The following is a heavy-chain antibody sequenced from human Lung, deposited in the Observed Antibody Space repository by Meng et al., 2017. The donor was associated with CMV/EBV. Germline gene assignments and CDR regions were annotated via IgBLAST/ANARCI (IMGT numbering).Heavy chain of an antibody. D-gene: IGHD2-21*02. J-gene: IGHJ4*02. CDR2: ISTYNGKT. V-gene: IGHV1-18*01. Sequence: QVSVGQLGAEVKKPGAAVEVSCKASGYTFTTYGITWVRQAPGQGLEWMGWISTYNGKTDYAQKLQGRVTMTTDTSTSTAYMELRSLKSDDTAVYYCARLVYCGGACYSALDYWGQGTLVTVSS. CDR3: ARLVYCGGACYSALDY. CDR1: GYTFTTYG.